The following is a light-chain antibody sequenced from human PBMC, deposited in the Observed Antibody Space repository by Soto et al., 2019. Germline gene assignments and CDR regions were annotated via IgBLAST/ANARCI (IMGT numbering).Light chain of an antibody. CDR3: QQYAGSPRT. J-gene: IGKJ1*01. CDR1: QSVDSNY. Sequence: EIVLTQSPDTLSLSPGERATLSCRASQSVDSNYLAWYQQKPGQAPRVLIYDASIRATGIPDRFSGSGSGTDFTLTISRLEPEDSAVYFCQQYAGSPRTFGQGTKVDIK. CDR2: DAS. V-gene: IGKV3-20*01.